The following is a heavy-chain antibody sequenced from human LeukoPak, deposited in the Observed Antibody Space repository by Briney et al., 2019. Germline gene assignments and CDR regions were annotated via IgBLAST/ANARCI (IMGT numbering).Heavy chain of an antibody. CDR3: AASPLVPTPTFDY. CDR1: GYTFTAYY. D-gene: IGHD6-13*01. Sequence: ASVKVSCKASGYTFTAYYMHWVRQAPGQGLEWMGWINPNSGGSTYAQKFQGRATMTRDTSISTAYMELNSLISDDTAVYYCAASPLVPTPTFDYWGQGTLVTVSS. V-gene: IGHV1-2*02. J-gene: IGHJ4*02. CDR2: INPNSGGS.